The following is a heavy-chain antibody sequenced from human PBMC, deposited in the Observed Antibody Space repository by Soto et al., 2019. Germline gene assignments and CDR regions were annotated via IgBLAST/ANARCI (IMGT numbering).Heavy chain of an antibody. CDR2: ISPGDSDT. CDR3: ARHATYYDILSGYYFDY. Sequence: LGESVKISCKGSGYTFSSYRIGWVLQVPGKGLEWMGIISPGDSDTKYSQSFQGQVTISADKSISTAYLQWNSLRASDTATYYCARHATYYDILSGYYFDYWGQGTLVTVSS. CDR1: GYTFSSYR. D-gene: IGHD3-9*01. J-gene: IGHJ4*02. V-gene: IGHV5-51*01.